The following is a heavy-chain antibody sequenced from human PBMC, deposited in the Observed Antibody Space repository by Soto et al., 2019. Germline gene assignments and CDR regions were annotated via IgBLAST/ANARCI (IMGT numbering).Heavy chain of an antibody. Sequence: SETLSLTCAVYGGSFSGYYWSWIRQPPGKGLERIGEINHSGSTNYNPSLKSRVTISVDTSKNQFSLKLSSVTAADTAVYYCARGGRRITIFGVVHARYYYGMDVWGQGTTVTVSS. J-gene: IGHJ6*02. V-gene: IGHV4-34*01. CDR2: INHSGST. CDR1: GGSFSGYY. D-gene: IGHD3-3*01. CDR3: ARGGRRITIFGVVHARYYYGMDV.